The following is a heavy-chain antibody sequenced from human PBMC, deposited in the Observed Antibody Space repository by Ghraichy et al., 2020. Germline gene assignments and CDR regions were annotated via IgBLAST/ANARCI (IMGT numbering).Heavy chain of an antibody. Sequence: ETLSLTCATSGFNFSSYAMSWVRQAPGKGLEWFSGISGNGGNTYYADSVKGRFTISRDNSKDTLYLQMNSLRAEDTAIYYCAKARAGLIAAAKNYWGQGTLVTVSS. V-gene: IGHV3-23*01. J-gene: IGHJ4*02. D-gene: IGHD6-6*01. CDR3: AKARAGLIAAAKNY. CDR2: ISGNGGNT. CDR1: GFNFSSYA.